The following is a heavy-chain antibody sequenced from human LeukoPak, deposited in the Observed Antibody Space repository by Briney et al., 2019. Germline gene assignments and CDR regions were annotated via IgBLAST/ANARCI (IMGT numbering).Heavy chain of an antibody. CDR2: ISSNGINT. CDR3: ARVGESNYFDY. V-gene: IGHV3-64*01. CDR1: GFTFSSYA. J-gene: IGHJ4*02. Sequence: PGGSLRLSCAASGFTFSSYAMHWVRQAPGKGLEYVSAISSNGINTYYANSVKGRFTISRDNSKNTLYLQMGSLRAEDMAVYYCARVGESNYFDYWGQGTLVTVSS.